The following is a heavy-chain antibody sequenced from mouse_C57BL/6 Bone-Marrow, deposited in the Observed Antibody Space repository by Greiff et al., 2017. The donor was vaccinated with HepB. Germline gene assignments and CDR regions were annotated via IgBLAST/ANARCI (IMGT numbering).Heavy chain of an antibody. D-gene: IGHD2-1*01. CDR3: AREEGYGNLRNYFDY. J-gene: IGHJ2*01. V-gene: IGHV1-72*01. CDR2: IDPNSGGT. Sequence: QVQLQQPGAELVKPGASVKLSCKASGYTFTSYWMHWVKQRPGRGLEWIGRIDPNSGGTKYNEKFKSKATLTVDKPSSTAYMPLSSLTSEDSAVYYCAREEGYGNLRNYFDYWGEGTTLTVSS. CDR1: GYTFTSYW.